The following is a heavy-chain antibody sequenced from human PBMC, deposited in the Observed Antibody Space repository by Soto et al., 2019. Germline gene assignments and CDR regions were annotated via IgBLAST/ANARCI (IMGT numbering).Heavy chain of an antibody. V-gene: IGHV5-10-1*01. D-gene: IGHD5-12*01. Sequence: GESLKISCKGSGYSFTSYWISWVRQMPGKGLEWMGRIDPSDSYTNYSPSFQGHVTISADKSISTAYLQWSSLKASDTAMYYFARPYSLGYSGYGGAFDIWGQGTMVTVSS. J-gene: IGHJ3*02. CDR3: ARPYSLGYSGYGGAFDI. CDR1: GYSFTSYW. CDR2: IDPSDSYT.